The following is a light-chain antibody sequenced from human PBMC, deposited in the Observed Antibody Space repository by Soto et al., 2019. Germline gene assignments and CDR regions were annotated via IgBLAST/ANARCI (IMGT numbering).Light chain of an antibody. CDR2: WAS. CDR3: QQYYSTPQT. Sequence: DIVMTQSPDSLAVSLGERATMNCKCSRSVLYKSNNKNHLAWYQQKPGQPPKLLIYWASTRESGVPDRFSGSGSGTDFTLTISSLQAEDVAVYYCQQYYSTPQTFGQGTKVDNK. J-gene: IGKJ1*01. V-gene: IGKV4-1*01. CDR1: RSVLYKSNNKNH.